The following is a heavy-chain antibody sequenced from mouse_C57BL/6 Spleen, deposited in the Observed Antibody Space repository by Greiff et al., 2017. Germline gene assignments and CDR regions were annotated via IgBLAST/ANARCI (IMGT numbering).Heavy chain of an antibody. CDR2: IYPSDSET. D-gene: IGHD2-5*01. J-gene: IGHJ4*01. Sequence: QVQLQQPGAELVRPGSSVKLSCKASGYTFTSYWMDWLKQRPGQGLEWIGNIYPSDSETHYNQKFKDKATLTVDKSSSTAYMQLSSLTSEDSAVYYCARADSNSYAMDYWGQGTSVTVSS. CDR1: GYTFTSYW. V-gene: IGHV1-61*01. CDR3: ARADSNSYAMDY.